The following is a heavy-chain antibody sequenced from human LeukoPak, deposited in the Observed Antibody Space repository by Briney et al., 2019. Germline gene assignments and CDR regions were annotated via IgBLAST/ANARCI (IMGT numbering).Heavy chain of an antibody. Sequence: GGSLRLSCAASGFTFSSYGMSWVRQAPGKGLEWVSSISTSSIYIYYADSMKGRFTISRDNAKNSLYLQMNSLRAEDTAVYYCARGGPIAASYFDYWGQGTLVTVSS. CDR2: ISTSSIYI. J-gene: IGHJ4*02. D-gene: IGHD6-13*01. CDR3: ARGGPIAASYFDY. CDR1: GFTFSSYG. V-gene: IGHV3-21*01.